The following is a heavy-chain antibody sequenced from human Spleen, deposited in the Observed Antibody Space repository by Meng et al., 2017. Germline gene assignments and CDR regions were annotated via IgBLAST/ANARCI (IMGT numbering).Heavy chain of an antibody. CDR1: EFRFSDYE. D-gene: IGHD1-1*01. CDR3: ARGRHWRATKLRGFDY. CDR2: ISRSGNT. J-gene: IGHJ4*02. Sequence: GESLKISCVASEFRFSDYEMNWVRQAPGKGLEWISSISRSGNTFHTDSVKGRFTISSDDPNNSLYLEMNTVRAEDTAVYYCARGRHWRATKLRGFDYWGQGTLVTVSS. V-gene: IGHV3-69-1*02.